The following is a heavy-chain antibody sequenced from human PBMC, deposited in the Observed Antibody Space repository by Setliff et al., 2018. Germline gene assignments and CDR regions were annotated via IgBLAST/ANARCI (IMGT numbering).Heavy chain of an antibody. Sequence: ASVKVSCKASGYSFTNYDINWVRQATGQGLEWMGWINPNSGNTDYAQKFQGRVTMTTNTSINTAYMELSSLRFEDTAVYYCARDLPRGGYYYYGMDVWGQGTTVTVSS. V-gene: IGHV1-8*02. CDR3: ARDLPRGGYYYYGMDV. D-gene: IGHD3-10*01. J-gene: IGHJ6*02. CDR2: INPNSGNT. CDR1: GYSFTNYD.